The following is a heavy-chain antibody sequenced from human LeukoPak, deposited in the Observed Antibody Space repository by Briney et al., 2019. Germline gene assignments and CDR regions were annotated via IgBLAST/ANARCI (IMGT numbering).Heavy chain of an antibody. CDR2: IYYSGST. D-gene: IGHD5-24*01. CDR1: GGSISSYY. Sequence: SETLSLTCTVSGGSISSYYWSWIRQPPGKGLEWIGYIYYSGSTNYNPSLKSRVTISVDTSKNQFSLELSSVTAADTAVYYCARTVATIPPEPFDYWGQGTLVTVSS. CDR3: ARTVATIPPEPFDY. V-gene: IGHV4-59*01. J-gene: IGHJ4*02.